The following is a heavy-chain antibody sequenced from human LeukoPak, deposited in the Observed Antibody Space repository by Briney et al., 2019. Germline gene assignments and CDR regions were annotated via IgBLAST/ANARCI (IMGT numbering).Heavy chain of an antibody. CDR1: GGSISSGDYY. J-gene: IGHJ6*04. D-gene: IGHD2-15*01. Sequence: SQTLSLTCTVSGGSISSGDYYWSWIRQPPGKGLEWIGYIYYSGSTYYNPSLKSRVTISVDTSKNQFSLKLSSVTAADTAVYYCARHREYCSGGSCQGYYYGMDVWGKGTTVTVSS. CDR2: IYYSGST. V-gene: IGHV4-30-4*01. CDR3: ARHREYCSGGSCQGYYYGMDV.